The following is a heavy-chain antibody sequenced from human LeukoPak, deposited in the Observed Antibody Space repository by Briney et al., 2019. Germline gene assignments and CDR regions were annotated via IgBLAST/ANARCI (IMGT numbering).Heavy chain of an antibody. J-gene: IGHJ4*02. D-gene: IGHD2-2*01. V-gene: IGHV1-2*02. CDR2: INPNSGDT. CDR3: ARDVILGSSTSHIFDY. CDR1: GYTFTSYY. Sequence: ASVKVSCKASGYTFTSYYMHWVRQAPGQGLEWMGWINPNSGDTNYGQKFQGRVTMTRDTSISTAYMELSRLRSDDTAVYYCARDVILGSSTSHIFDYWGQGTLVTVSS.